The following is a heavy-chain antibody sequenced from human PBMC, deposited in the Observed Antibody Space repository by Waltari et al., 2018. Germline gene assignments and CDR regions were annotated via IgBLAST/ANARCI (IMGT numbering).Heavy chain of an antibody. CDR1: GFTFSSYE. CDR2: ISSSGSTI. J-gene: IGHJ6*02. V-gene: IGHV3-48*03. D-gene: IGHD3-10*01. CDR3: ARDGVGELLPHYYYYYGMDV. Sequence: EVQLVESGGGLVQPGGSLRLSCAASGFTFSSYEMNWVRQAPGKGLEWVSYISSSGSTIYDADSVKGRFTISRDNAKNSLYLQMNSLRAEDTAVYYCARDGVGELLPHYYYYYGMDVWGQGTTVTVSS.